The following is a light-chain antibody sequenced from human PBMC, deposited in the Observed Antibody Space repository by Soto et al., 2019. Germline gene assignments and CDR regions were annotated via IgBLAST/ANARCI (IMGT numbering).Light chain of an antibody. V-gene: IGKV3-15*01. CDR2: GAS. CDR1: QSISDT. J-gene: IGKJ1*01. Sequence: EIVMTQSPATLSVSPGGRATLSCRASQSISDTLAWYQQKPGQAPRLLIHGASTRAPGFPARFSGSGSGTDFTLTISSLQSEDFAVYYCQQYYSYPRTFGQGTKVEIK. CDR3: QQYYSYPRT.